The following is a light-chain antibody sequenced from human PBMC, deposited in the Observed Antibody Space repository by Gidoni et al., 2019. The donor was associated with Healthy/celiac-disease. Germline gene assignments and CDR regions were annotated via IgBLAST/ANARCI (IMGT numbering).Light chain of an antibody. J-gene: IGKJ4*01. CDR3: QQYXXSPXLT. CDR1: QSVSSSY. V-gene: IGKV3-20*01. Sequence: EIXXTQSPGTLSLSPGERATLSCRASQSVSSSYLAWYQQKPGQAPRLLIYGASSRATGIPARFSXXGSXXDFTLTISXXEPEXFAVXYXQQYXXSPXLTFXGGTKVEIK. CDR2: GAS.